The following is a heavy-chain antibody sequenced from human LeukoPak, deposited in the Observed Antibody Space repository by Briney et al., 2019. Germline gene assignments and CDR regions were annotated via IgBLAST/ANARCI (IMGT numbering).Heavy chain of an antibody. CDR2: ISSNGGST. CDR3: ARDLGHYYYYGMDV. V-gene: IGHV3-64*01. CDR1: GFTFSSYA. Sequence: PGGSLRLSCAASGFTFSSYAMHWVRQAPGKGLEYVSAISSNGGSTYYANSVKGRFTISRDNSKNTLYLQMGSLRAEDMAVYYCARDLGHYYYYGMDVWGQGTTVTVSS. J-gene: IGHJ6*02.